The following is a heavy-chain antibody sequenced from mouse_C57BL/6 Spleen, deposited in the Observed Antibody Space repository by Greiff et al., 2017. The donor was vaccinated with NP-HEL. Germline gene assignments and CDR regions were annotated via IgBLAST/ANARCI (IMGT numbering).Heavy chain of an antibody. J-gene: IGHJ2*01. CDR2: IYPGSGNT. D-gene: IGHD1-1*01. CDR3: ALSLLLRSYYFDY. V-gene: IGHV1-66*01. Sequence: VQLQQSGPELVKPGASVKISCKASGYSFTSYYIHWVKQRPGQGLEWIGWIYPGSGNTKYNEKFKGKATLTADTSSSTAYMQLSSLTSEDSAVYYCALSLLLRSYYFDYWGQGTTLTVSS. CDR1: GYSFTSYY.